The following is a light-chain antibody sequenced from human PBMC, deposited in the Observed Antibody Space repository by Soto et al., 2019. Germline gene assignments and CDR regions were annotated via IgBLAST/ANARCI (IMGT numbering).Light chain of an antibody. Sequence: QSALTQPASVSGSPGQSITISCTGTSSDIGGYDYVSWYQQYPGKAPKLMIYDVSNRPSGVSARFSGSKSANTASLTISGLQAEDEADYYCNSYTTSSSLYVFGTGTKLTVL. V-gene: IGLV2-14*01. CDR3: NSYTTSSSLYV. CDR1: SSDIGGYDY. J-gene: IGLJ1*01. CDR2: DVS.